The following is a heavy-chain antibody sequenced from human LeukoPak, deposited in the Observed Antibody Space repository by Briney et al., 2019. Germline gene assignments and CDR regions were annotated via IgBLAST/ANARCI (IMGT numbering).Heavy chain of an antibody. CDR2: ISGSGGST. D-gene: IGHD6-19*01. Sequence: GGSLRLPCAASGFIFTSYAMSWVRQAPGKGLEWVSAISGSGGSTYYADSVKGRFTISRDNSKNTLYLQMNSLRAEDTAVYYCAKDSAAVAGMFDYWGQGTLVTVSS. V-gene: IGHV3-23*01. J-gene: IGHJ4*02. CDR3: AKDSAAVAGMFDY. CDR1: GFIFTSYA.